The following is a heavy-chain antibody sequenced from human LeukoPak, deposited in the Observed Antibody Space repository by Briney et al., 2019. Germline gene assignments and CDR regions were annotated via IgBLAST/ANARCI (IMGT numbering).Heavy chain of an antibody. V-gene: IGHV3-23*01. CDR3: ARHRSSWLIDY. Sequence: GGSLRLSCAASGFTFNSYAMSWVRQAPWERLQWVSGISDSGGNTYYADSVRGRFTISRDNSRNTLYLQMNSLRAEDTAVYYCARHRSSWLIDYWGQGTLVTVSS. D-gene: IGHD6-6*01. CDR1: GFTFNSYA. CDR2: ISDSGGNT. J-gene: IGHJ4*02.